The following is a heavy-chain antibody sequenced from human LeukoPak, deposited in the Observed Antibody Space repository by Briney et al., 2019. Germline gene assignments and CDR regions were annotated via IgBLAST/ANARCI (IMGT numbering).Heavy chain of an antibody. CDR2: IYSGGNT. CDR3: ARGESSSYDY. D-gene: IGHD3-16*01. CDR1: GFTVSINY. V-gene: IGHV3-53*01. Sequence: PGGSLTLSCAASGFTVSINYMSWVRQAPGKGLEWVSDIYSGGNTYYADSVKGRFTISRDNSKNTVYLQMNSLRAEDTAVYYCARGESSSYDYWGQGTLVTVSS. J-gene: IGHJ4*02.